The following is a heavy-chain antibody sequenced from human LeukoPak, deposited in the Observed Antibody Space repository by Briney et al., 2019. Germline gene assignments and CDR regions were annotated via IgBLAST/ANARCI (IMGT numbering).Heavy chain of an antibody. V-gene: IGHV3-7*01. D-gene: IGHD5-18*01. CDR1: GFTFSSYW. CDR2: IKQDGSEK. Sequence: GGSLRLSCAASGFTFSSYWMSWVRQAPGKGLEWVANIKQDGSEKYYVDSVKGRFTISRDNAKNSLYLQMNSLRAEDTAVYYCARVRIQLWLSAFDIWGQGTMVTVSS. CDR3: ARVRIQLWLSAFDI. J-gene: IGHJ3*02.